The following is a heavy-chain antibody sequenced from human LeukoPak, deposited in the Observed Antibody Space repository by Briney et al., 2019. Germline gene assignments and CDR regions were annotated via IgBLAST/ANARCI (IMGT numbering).Heavy chain of an antibody. D-gene: IGHD3-10*01. Sequence: PGGSLRLSCAASGFTFSSYAMSWVRQTPGKGLEWVSAISGSGGSTYYADSVKGRFTISRDNSKNTLYLQMNSLRAEDTAVYYCAKDRRFTMVPGGYWGQGTLVTVSS. V-gene: IGHV3-23*01. CDR3: AKDRRFTMVPGGY. CDR1: GFTFSSYA. J-gene: IGHJ4*02. CDR2: ISGSGGST.